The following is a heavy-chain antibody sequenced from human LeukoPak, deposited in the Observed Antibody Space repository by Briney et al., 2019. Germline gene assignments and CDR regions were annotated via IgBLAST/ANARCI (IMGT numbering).Heavy chain of an antibody. CDR2: ISGSGGST. Sequence: PGGSLRLSCAASGFTFSSYAMSWVRQAPGKGLEWVSGISGSGGSTYYADSVKGRFTISRDNSKNTVHLQMNSLRAEDTAVYYCASGGKYCTGGACYGDWGQGTLVTVSS. D-gene: IGHD2-8*02. V-gene: IGHV3-23*01. CDR3: ASGGKYCTGGACYGD. CDR1: GFTFSSYA. J-gene: IGHJ4*02.